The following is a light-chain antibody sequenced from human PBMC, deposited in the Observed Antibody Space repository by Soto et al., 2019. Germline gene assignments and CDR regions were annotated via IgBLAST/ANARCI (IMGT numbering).Light chain of an antibody. V-gene: IGKV1-33*01. CDR1: HDIHSR. CDR2: DVS. CDR3: QQYDDITALT. Sequence: DIQMTQSPSSLSASVGDRVTITCQASHDIHSRLIWYQQKPGKAPKLLIYDVSNLQKGVPARFSGSGSASEFTLTISSLQPEDFATYFCQQYDDITALTFGGGTNVEIK. J-gene: IGKJ4*01.